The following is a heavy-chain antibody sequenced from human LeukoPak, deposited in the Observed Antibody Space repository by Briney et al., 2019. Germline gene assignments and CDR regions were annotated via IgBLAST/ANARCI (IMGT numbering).Heavy chain of an antibody. CDR1: GFTFSTYA. J-gene: IGHJ4*02. CDR2: ISYDGGNK. D-gene: IGHD2-2*01. V-gene: IGHV3-30-3*01. Sequence: GGSLRLSCAVSGFTFSTYAMHWVRQVPVKGLEWVAVISYDGGNKYYADSVKGRFTIPRDNSKNTLYLQMNSLRAEDTAVYYCARDSEYCSSTSCYGLGYFDYWGQGTLVTVSS. CDR3: ARDSEYCSSTSCYGLGYFDY.